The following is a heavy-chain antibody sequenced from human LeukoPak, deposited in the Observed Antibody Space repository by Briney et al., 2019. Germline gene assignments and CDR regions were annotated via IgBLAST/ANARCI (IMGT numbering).Heavy chain of an antibody. J-gene: IGHJ5*02. CDR1: GYTFTSYD. D-gene: IGHD2-2*01. Sequence: ASVKVSCKASGYTFTSYDINWVRQATGQGLEWMGWMNPNSGNTVYAQKFQGRVTITRNTSISTAYMELSSLRSEDTAVYYCARGAVPAAGDWFDPWGQGTLVTVSS. CDR3: ARGAVPAAGDWFDP. CDR2: MNPNSGNT. V-gene: IGHV1-8*03.